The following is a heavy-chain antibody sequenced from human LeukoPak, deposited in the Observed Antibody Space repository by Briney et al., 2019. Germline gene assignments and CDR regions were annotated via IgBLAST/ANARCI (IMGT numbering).Heavy chain of an antibody. J-gene: IGHJ5*02. D-gene: IGHD2-2*01. CDR2: ISSSTRRI. CDR1: GFNFSSYS. V-gene: IGHV3-48*02. CDR3: AREFPPHCSSISCYPDH. Sequence: GGSLRLSCAASGFNFSSYSLNWVRQAPGKGLEWVSYISSSTRRIYYADSVKGRFTISRDSAKNSLYLQMDSLRDEDTAMYYCAREFPPHCSSISCYPDHWGQGTLVTVAS.